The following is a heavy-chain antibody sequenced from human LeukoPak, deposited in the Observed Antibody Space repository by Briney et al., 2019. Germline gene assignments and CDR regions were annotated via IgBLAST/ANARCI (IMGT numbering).Heavy chain of an antibody. CDR1: GDSINSYY. J-gene: IGHJ4*02. D-gene: IGHD4-17*01. Sequence: SETLSLTCSVSGDSINSYYWSWIRQPPGKGLEWIGYIHHSGSTNYNPSLKSRVTISVDTSKNQFSLKLSSVTAADTAVYYCARDRPYGLDYWGQGTLVTVSS. CDR2: IHHSGST. CDR3: ARDRPYGLDY. V-gene: IGHV4-59*12.